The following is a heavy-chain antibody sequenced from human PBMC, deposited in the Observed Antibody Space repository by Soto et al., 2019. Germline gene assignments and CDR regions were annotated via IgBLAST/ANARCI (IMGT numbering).Heavy chain of an antibody. CDR3: ARPSYSSGWNDYYGMDV. Sequence: QVQLVQSGAEVKKPGSSVKVSCEASGCTFSSYVISWVRQAPGQGLEWMGGIIPIFGTANYAQKFQGRVTITADESTSTAYMELSSLRSEDTAVYYCARPSYSSGWNDYYGMDVWGQGTTVTVSS. D-gene: IGHD6-19*01. J-gene: IGHJ6*02. CDR1: GCTFSSYV. V-gene: IGHV1-69*01. CDR2: IIPIFGTA.